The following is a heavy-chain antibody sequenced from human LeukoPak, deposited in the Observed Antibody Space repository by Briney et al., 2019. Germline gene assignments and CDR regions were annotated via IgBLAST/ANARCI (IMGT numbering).Heavy chain of an antibody. CDR1: GFTVSSNY. D-gene: IGHD4-17*01. J-gene: IGHJ4*02. V-gene: IGHV3-53*01. CDR2: IYSGGST. Sequence: GGSLRLSCAASGFTVSSNYMSWVRQAPGKGLEWVSVIYSGGSTYYADSVKGRFTISRDNSKNTLYLQMNSLRAEDTAVYYCAKAIDYGAPFDYWGQGTLVTVSS. CDR3: AKAIDYGAPFDY.